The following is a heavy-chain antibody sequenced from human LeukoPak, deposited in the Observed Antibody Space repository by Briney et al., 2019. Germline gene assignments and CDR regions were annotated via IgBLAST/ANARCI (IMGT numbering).Heavy chain of an antibody. Sequence: ASVKVSCKASGGTFSGYAISWVRQAPGQGLEWMGGIIPIFGTANYAQKFQGRVTITADESTSTAYMELSSLRSEDTAVYYCARSTYYYDSSGRSPFDYWGQGTLVTVSS. CDR2: IIPIFGTA. D-gene: IGHD3-22*01. V-gene: IGHV1-69*13. CDR3: ARSTYYYDSSGRSPFDY. J-gene: IGHJ4*02. CDR1: GGTFSGYA.